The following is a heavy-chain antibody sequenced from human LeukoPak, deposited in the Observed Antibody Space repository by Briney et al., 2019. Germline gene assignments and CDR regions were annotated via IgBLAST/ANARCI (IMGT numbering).Heavy chain of an antibody. V-gene: IGHV1-18*01. J-gene: IGHJ4*02. CDR3: ARIPPYCSSTSCDTMDY. CDR1: GYTFTSYG. Sequence: ASVKVSYKXSGYTFTSYGISWVQQAPGQGLEWMGRISAYNGNTNYAQKLQGRVTMTTDTSTSTAYMELRSLRSDDTAVYYCARIPPYCSSTSCDTMDYWGQGTLVTVSS. D-gene: IGHD2-2*02. CDR2: ISAYNGNT.